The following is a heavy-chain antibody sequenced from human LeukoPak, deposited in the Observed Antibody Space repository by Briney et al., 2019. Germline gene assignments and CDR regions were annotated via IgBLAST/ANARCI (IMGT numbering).Heavy chain of an antibody. CDR1: GFTFNNAW. Sequence: GGSLRLSCAASGFTFNNAWMSWVRQAPGKGLEWVGRIHYKTTDETADYAASVKGRFIISRDVSKDTLYLQMNNLKTEDTAVYYCATDHRTIYGVVFPDYWGQGTLVTVSS. V-gene: IGHV3-15*01. D-gene: IGHD3-3*01. CDR3: ATDHRTIYGVVFPDY. J-gene: IGHJ4*02. CDR2: IHYKTTDETA.